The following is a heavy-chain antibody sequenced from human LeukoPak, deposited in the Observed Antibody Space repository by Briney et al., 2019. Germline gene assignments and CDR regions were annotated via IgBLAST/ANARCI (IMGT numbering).Heavy chain of an antibody. J-gene: IGHJ4*02. CDR1: GCTFTSYA. CDR3: AGHYAPSFHDYGEYNPPQPFDY. V-gene: IGHV1-18*01. D-gene: IGHD4-17*01. CDR2: ISPYHGNT. Sequence: ASVKVSCKASGCTFTSYAISWVRQAPGQGLEWMGWISPYHGNTNYAQKLQGRVTITTDPSTSTAYMELRSLRSDATAVYYCAGHYAPSFHDYGEYNPPQPFDYWGQRTLVTVSS.